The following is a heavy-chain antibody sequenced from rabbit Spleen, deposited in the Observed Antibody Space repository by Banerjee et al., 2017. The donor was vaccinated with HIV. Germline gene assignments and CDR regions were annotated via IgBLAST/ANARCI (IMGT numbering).Heavy chain of an antibody. CDR2: IDTSAGDT. D-gene: IGHD1-1*01. CDR1: GFSFSSSDY. V-gene: IGHV1S40*01. Sequence: QSLEESGGGLVQPEGSLALTCKASGFSFSSSDYICWVRQAPGKGLEWIACIDTSAGDTDYANWPKGRFTISKASSTTVTLQMTSLTAADTATYFCARNYVNAFDPWGPGTLVTVS. CDR3: ARNYVNAFDP. J-gene: IGHJ2*01.